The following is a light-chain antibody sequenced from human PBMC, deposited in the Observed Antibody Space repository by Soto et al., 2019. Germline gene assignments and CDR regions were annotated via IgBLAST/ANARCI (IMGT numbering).Light chain of an antibody. V-gene: IGLV2-14*01. J-gene: IGLJ3*02. CDR3: ISYIPSTTTHWV. CDR2: EVY. CDR1: NSDVGGYDR. Sequence: QSVLTQPASVSGSPGQSITISCTGTNSDVGGYDRVSWYQHHPGKAPKLLIFEVYNRPSGISDRFSGSTSGDTASLTISGLQTEDEADYYCISYIPSTTTHWVFGGGTRVTVL.